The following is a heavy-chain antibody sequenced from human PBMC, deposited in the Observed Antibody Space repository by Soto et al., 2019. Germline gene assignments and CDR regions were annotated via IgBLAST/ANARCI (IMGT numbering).Heavy chain of an antibody. V-gene: IGHV1-18*01. J-gene: IGHJ5*02. CDR3: ARVLRGVVNCFDP. Sequence: GASVKVSCKTSGDTFTNFGLSWVRQAPGQGLEWMGWIATYNSNKNYAQKFQGRLTLTTDTSTSTGYMELKSLEYDDTAVYYCARVLRGVVNCFDPWGPGTLVTVYS. CDR1: GDTFTNFG. D-gene: IGHD3-10*01. CDR2: IATYNSNK.